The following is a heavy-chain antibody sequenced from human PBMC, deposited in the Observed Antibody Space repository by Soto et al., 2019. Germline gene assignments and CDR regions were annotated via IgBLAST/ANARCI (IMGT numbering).Heavy chain of an antibody. CDR1: GFTFSDYG. D-gene: IGHD3-16*01. V-gene: IGHV3-30*18. CDR2: ISDDGNNQ. J-gene: IGHJ6*02. Sequence: QVHLVESGGGVVQPGGSLRISCEVSGFTFSDYGMHWVRQAPGKGLEWVAVISDDGNNQYYPDSLRGRFTISRDNSRNTLFLQMNSLRVEDTAVYYCAKGILSATIGPYAMDVWGQGTTVTVSS. CDR3: AKGILSATIGPYAMDV.